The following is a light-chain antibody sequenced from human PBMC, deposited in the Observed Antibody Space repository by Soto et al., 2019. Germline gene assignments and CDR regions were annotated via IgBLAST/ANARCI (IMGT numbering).Light chain of an antibody. CDR2: EVS. J-gene: IGLJ1*01. CDR3: SSYAGSSNYV. CDR1: SSDVGGYNY. V-gene: IGLV2-8*01. Sequence: HSALTQPPSASGSPGQSVTISCTGTSSDVGGYNYVSWYQQHPGKAPKLMIYEVSKRPSGVPDRFSGSKSGNTASLTVSGLQAEDEADYYCSSYAGSSNYVFGTGTTLTVL.